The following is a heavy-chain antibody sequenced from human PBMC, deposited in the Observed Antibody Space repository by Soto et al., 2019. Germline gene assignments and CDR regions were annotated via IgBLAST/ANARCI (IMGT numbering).Heavy chain of an antibody. D-gene: IGHD3-16*01. Sequence: QVQLQESGPGLVKPSGTLSLTCAVSGGSISSSNWWSWVRQPPGKGLEWIGEIYHSGSTNYNPSLKSRVTISGDKSKNQFSLKLSSVTAADTAVYYCARQAYYDYVWGAGDAFDIWGQGTMVTVSS. CDR1: GGSISSSNW. CDR3: ARQAYYDYVWGAGDAFDI. CDR2: IYHSGST. J-gene: IGHJ3*02. V-gene: IGHV4-4*02.